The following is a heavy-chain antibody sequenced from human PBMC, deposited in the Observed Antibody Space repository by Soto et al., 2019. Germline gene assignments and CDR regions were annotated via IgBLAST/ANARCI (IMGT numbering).Heavy chain of an antibody. J-gene: IGHJ6*02. CDR1: GYTFTSQN. D-gene: IGHD2-2*01. CDR3: ARDDIRVPAAPYYYYYGMDV. V-gene: IGHV1-46*01. Sequence: ASVKVSCKASGYTFTSQNMHWVRQAPGQGLEWMGVINPSIGTTTYAQKFQGRVTMTSDTSTSSVYMEVSSLRSDDTAVYYCARDDIRVPAAPYYYYYGMDVWGQGTTVTVSS. CDR2: INPSIGTT.